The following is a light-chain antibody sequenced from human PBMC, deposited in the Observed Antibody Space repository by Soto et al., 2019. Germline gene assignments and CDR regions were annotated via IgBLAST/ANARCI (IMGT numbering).Light chain of an antibody. Sequence: DIVMTQSPDSLAVSLGERATINCKSSQSVLYSSNNKNYLAWYQQKPGQPPKLLIYWASTRESGVPDRFSGSGSGTDFALNISSLQAEDVAVYYCQQYDSTPQTFGQGTKLEIK. CDR2: WAS. CDR1: QSVLYSSNNKNY. J-gene: IGKJ2*01. CDR3: QQYDSTPQT. V-gene: IGKV4-1*01.